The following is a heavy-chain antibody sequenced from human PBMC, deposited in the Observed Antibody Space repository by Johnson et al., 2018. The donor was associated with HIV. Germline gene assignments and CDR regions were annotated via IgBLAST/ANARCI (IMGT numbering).Heavy chain of an antibody. D-gene: IGHD2-8*01. Sequence: QVQLVESGGGVVQPGGSLRLSCAASGFTFSSYAMHWVRQAPGKGLEWVAVIYSGGSTYYADSVKGRFTISRDNSKNTLYLQMNSLRAEDTAVYYCARDNIVLMVGGAFDIWGQGTMVTVSS. J-gene: IGHJ3*02. CDR2: IYSGGST. CDR1: GFTFSSYA. V-gene: IGHV3-NL1*01. CDR3: ARDNIVLMVGGAFDI.